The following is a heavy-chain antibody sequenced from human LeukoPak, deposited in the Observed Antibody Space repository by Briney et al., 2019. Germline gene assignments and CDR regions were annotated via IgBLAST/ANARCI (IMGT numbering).Heavy chain of an antibody. D-gene: IGHD4-17*01. CDR2: ISGSGGST. CDR1: GFTFSSFA. V-gene: IGHV3-23*01. J-gene: IGHJ4*02. Sequence: PGGSLRLSCAASGFTFSSFAMSWVRQAPGKGLEWVSAISGSGGSTYYADSVKGRFTISRDNSKNTLYLQMNSLRAEDTAVYYCAKMTTVPPGDAEGFDYWGQGTLVTVSS. CDR3: AKMTTVPPGDAEGFDY.